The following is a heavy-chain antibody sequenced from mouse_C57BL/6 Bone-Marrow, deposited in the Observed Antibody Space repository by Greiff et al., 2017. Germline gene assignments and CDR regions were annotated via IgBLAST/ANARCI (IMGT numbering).Heavy chain of an antibody. CDR3: ASARRGSGAY. CDR1: GYTFTSYG. V-gene: IGHV1-81*01. D-gene: IGHD1-1*01. J-gene: IGHJ3*01. CDR2: IYPRSGNT. Sequence: VQLQQSGAELVRPGASVKLSCKASGYTFTSYGISWVKQRTGQGLEWIGEIYPRSGNTYYNEKFKGKATLTADKSSSTAYMELRSLTSEDSAVYFCASARRGSGAYWGRGTVITVTA.